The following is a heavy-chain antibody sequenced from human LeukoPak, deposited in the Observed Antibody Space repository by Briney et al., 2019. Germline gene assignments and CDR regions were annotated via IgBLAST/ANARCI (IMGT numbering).Heavy chain of an antibody. CDR3: ARRMGEYYYDSSGYYYPNSDAFDI. Sequence: GASVKVSCKASGYTFTSYYMHWVRPAPGQGLEWMGIINPSGGSTSYVQKVQGRVTMTRNTSTSTVYMELSSLRSEDTAVYYCARRMGEYYYDSSGYYYPNSDAFDIWGQGTMVTVSS. CDR2: INPSGGST. CDR1: GYTFTSYY. J-gene: IGHJ3*02. V-gene: IGHV1-46*03. D-gene: IGHD3-22*01.